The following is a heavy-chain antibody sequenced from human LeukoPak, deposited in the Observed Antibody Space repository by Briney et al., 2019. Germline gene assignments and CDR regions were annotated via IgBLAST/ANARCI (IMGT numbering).Heavy chain of an antibody. CDR1: GFTFSSYS. V-gene: IGHV3-21*01. J-gene: IGHJ4*02. CDR3: AGETRRDGYNPPDY. Sequence: GGSLRLSCAASGFTFSSYSMNWVRQAPGKGLEWVSSISSSSSYIYYAHSVKGRFTISRDNAKNSLYLQMNSLRAEDTAVYYCAGETRRDGYNPPDYWGQGTLVTVSS. CDR2: ISSSSSYI. D-gene: IGHD5-24*01.